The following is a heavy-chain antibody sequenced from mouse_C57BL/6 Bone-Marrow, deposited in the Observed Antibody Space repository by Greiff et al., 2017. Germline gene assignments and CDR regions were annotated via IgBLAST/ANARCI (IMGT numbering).Heavy chain of an antibody. CDR2: IDPSDSYT. Sequence: VQLQQPGVELVMPGASVKLSCKASGYTFTSYWMHWVKQRPGQGLEWIGEIDPSDSYTNYNQKFKGKSTLTVDKSSSTAYMQLSSLTSEDSAVYYCAREDGYYAMDYWGQGTSVTVSS. CDR1: GYTFTSYW. V-gene: IGHV1-69*01. J-gene: IGHJ4*01. D-gene: IGHD2-3*01. CDR3: AREDGYYAMDY.